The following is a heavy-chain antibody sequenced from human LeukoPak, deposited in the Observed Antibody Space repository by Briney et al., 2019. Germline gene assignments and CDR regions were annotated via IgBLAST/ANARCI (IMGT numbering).Heavy chain of an antibody. CDR1: GGSISSSNW. Sequence: PSGTLSLTCAVSGGSISSSNWWSWVRQPPGKGLEWIGEIYHSGSTNYNPSLKSRVTISVNKSKNQFSLKLSSVTAADTAVYFCAERSAYESLFDYWGQGTLVTVSS. D-gene: IGHD5-12*01. CDR2: IYHSGST. CDR3: AERSAYESLFDY. J-gene: IGHJ4*02. V-gene: IGHV4-4*02.